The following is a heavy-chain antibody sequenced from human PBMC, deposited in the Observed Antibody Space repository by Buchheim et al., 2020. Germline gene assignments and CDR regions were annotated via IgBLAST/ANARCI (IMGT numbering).Heavy chain of an antibody. CDR2: ISSSSSTI. Sequence: EVQLVESGGGLVQPGGSLRLSCAASGFTFSSYSMNWVRQAPGKGLEWVSYISSSSSTIYYADSVKGRFTISRDNAKNSLYLQMNSLRDVDTAVYYCARERGVPLDYYMDVWGKGTT. CDR3: ARERGVPLDYYMDV. D-gene: IGHD3-10*01. V-gene: IGHV3-48*02. CDR1: GFTFSSYS. J-gene: IGHJ6*03.